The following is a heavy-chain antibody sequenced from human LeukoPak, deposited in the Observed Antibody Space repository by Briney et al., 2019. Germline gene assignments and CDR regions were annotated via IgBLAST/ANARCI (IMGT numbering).Heavy chain of an antibody. J-gene: IGHJ4*02. CDR3: ARVGGGNFDY. D-gene: IGHD4-23*01. CDR1: GYAFTSYG. V-gene: IGHV1-46*01. CDR2: INPSGGST. Sequence: ASVKVSCKASGYAFTSYGISWVRQAPGQGLEWMGIINPSGGSTSYAQKFQGRVTMTRDTSTSTVYMELSSLRSEDTAVYYCARVGGGNFDYWGQGTLVTVSS.